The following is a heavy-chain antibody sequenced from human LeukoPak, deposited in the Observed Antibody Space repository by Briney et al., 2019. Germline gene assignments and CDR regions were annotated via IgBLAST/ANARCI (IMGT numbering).Heavy chain of an antibody. CDR1: GFTFSSYS. CDR2: ISSSSSYI. Sequence: GGSLRLSCAASGFTFSSYSMNWVRQAPGKGLEWVSSISSSSSYIYYADSVKGRFAISRDNAKNSLYLQMNSLRAEDTAVYYCARDCLYCSSTSASSYYYMDVWGQGTTVTVSS. J-gene: IGHJ6*03. D-gene: IGHD2-2*01. V-gene: IGHV3-21*01. CDR3: ARDCLYCSSTSASSYYYMDV.